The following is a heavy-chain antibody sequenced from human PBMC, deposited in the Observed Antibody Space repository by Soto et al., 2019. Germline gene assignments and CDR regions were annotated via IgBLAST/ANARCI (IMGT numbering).Heavy chain of an antibody. V-gene: IGHV3-21*01. J-gene: IGHJ4*02. Sequence: GGSLRLSCAASGFTFSSYSMNWVRQAPGKGLEWVSSISSSSSYIYYADSVKGRFTISRDNAKNSLYLQMNSLRAEDTAVYYCARDRSLTIKERHFDYWGQGTLVTVSS. CDR2: ISSSSSYI. D-gene: IGHD7-27*01. CDR3: ARDRSLTIKERHFDY. CDR1: GFTFSSYS.